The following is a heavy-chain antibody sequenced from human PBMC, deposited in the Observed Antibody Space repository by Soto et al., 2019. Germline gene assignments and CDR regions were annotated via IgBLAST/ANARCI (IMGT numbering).Heavy chain of an antibody. D-gene: IGHD2-2*01. CDR3: ARDMYQLLKMNWLDP. CDR1: GYTFTSYG. CDR2: ISAYNGNT. V-gene: IGHV1-18*01. J-gene: IGHJ5*02. Sequence: ASVKVSCKASGYTFTSYGISWVRQAPGQGLEWMGWISAYNGNTNYAQKLQGRVTMTTDTSTSTAYMELRSLRSDDTAVYYCARDMYQLLKMNWLDPWGQGSLVTVSS.